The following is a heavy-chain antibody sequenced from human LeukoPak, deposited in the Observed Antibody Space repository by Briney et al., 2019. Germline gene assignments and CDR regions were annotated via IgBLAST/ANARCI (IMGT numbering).Heavy chain of an antibody. J-gene: IGHJ4*02. V-gene: IGHV3-30-3*01. CDR2: ISCDGSNK. CDR1: GFTFSSYA. D-gene: IGHD6-13*01. CDR3: ARQRAAGIAYYFDY. Sequence: GGSLRLSCAASGFTFSSYAMHWVRQAPGKGLEWVAVISCDGSNKYYADSVKGRFTISRDNSKNTLYLQMNSLRAEDTAVYYCARQRAAGIAYYFDYWGQGTLVTVSS.